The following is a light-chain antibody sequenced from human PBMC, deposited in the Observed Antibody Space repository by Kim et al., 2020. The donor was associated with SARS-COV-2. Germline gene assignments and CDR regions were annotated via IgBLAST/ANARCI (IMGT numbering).Light chain of an antibody. J-gene: IGKJ4*01. V-gene: IGKV3-15*01. CDR1: QNIGNN. CDR3: LQCKDRPPLA. CDR2: RAS. Sequence: EIVMTQSPATLSVSPGERVTLSCWASQNIGNNLAWYQQKPGQPPSRLISRASSRATGIPARFSGGGSGTVYTHTITSLLSGDFAVYFCLQCKDRPPLAFGRGTKRDI.